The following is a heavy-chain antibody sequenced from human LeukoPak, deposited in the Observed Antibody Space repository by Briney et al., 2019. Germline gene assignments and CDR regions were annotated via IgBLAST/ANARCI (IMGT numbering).Heavy chain of an antibody. J-gene: IGHJ5*02. CDR3: ARVFVYCSGDSCYWGWFDP. Sequence: PSETLSLTCTVSGGSITIYYWSWIRQPAGKGLEWIGRIYTSGSTNYNPSLKSRVTMSVDTYKKQFSLKLSSVTAADTAVYYCARVFVYCSGDSCYWGWFDPWGQGTLVTVSS. CDR1: GGSITIYY. D-gene: IGHD2-15*01. CDR2: IYTSGST. V-gene: IGHV4-4*07.